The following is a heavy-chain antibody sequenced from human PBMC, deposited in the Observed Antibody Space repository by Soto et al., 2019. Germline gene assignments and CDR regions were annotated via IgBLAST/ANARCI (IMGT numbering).Heavy chain of an antibody. Sequence: PGGSLRLSCAASGFTFSSYWMSWVRQAPGKGLEWVANIKQDGSEKYYVDSVKGRFTISRDNAKNSLYLQVNSLRAEDTAVYYCARDLLYETIYDFWSFGGFDPWGQGTLVTVSS. D-gene: IGHD3-3*01. CDR1: GFTFSSYW. CDR3: ARDLLYETIYDFWSFGGFDP. CDR2: IKQDGSEK. V-gene: IGHV3-7*01. J-gene: IGHJ5*02.